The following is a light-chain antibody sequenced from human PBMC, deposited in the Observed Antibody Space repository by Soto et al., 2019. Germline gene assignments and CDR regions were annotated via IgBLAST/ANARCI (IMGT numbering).Light chain of an antibody. Sequence: VFTQARGTLSLSPGERATLSCRASQSVSSSHLAWYQQKPGQAPRLLIHGASSRATCIPDRFSGSGSGKDFTLTTTRLQPEDFAGYYCQQYGRPPLITCGQGARLEIK. CDR1: QSVSSSH. CDR2: GAS. CDR3: QQYGRPPLIT. J-gene: IGKJ5*01. V-gene: IGKV3-20*01.